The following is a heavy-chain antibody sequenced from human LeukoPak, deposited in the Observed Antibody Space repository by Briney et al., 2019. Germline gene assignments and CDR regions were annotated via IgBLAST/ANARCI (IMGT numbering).Heavy chain of an antibody. Sequence: GGSLRLSCAASGFTFSDYYMIWMRQAPGKGLEWVSYISSSGSTIYYADSVKGRFTISRDNAKNSLYLQMNSLRAEDTAVYYCAIGVVEYSSSSGFDYWGQGTLVTVSS. CDR3: AIGVVEYSSSSGFDY. D-gene: IGHD6-6*01. V-gene: IGHV3-11*01. CDR2: ISSSGSTI. CDR1: GFTFSDYY. J-gene: IGHJ4*02.